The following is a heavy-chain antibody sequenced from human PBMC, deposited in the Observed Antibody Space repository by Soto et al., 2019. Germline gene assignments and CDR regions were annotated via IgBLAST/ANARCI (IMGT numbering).Heavy chain of an antibody. V-gene: IGHV3-23*01. Sequence: EVQLLASGGGLSQPGGSLRLSCAASGFPFSSYAMSWVRQAPGKGLEWVSAVGGSGGDTYYADSVKGRFTVSRDNAENTLYLQLNSLRVEDTAIYYCARRTWRGHADYWGQGILVTVSS. CDR1: GFPFSSYA. D-gene: IGHD3-3*01. CDR2: VGGSGGDT. CDR3: ARRTWRGHADY. J-gene: IGHJ4*02.